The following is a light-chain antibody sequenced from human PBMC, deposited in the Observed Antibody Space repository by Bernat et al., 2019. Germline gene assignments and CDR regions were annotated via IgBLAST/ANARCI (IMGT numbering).Light chain of an antibody. CDR1: SNNVGNQG. CDR2: RNN. V-gene: IGLV10-54*04. Sequence: QAGLTQPPSVSKGLRQTATLTCTGNSNNVGNQGAAWLQQHQGHPPKLLSYRNNNRPSGISERFSASRSGNTASLTITGLQPEDEADYYCSAWDSRLSAYVCGTGTQVTVL. CDR3: SAWDSRLSAYV. J-gene: IGLJ1*01.